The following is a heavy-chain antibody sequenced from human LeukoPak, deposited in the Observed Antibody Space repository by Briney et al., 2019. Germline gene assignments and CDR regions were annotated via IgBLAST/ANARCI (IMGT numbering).Heavy chain of an antibody. CDR2: ISGSGGST. D-gene: IGHD6-19*01. V-gene: IGHV3-23*01. CDR3: AKRAPTAGYSSGWSDY. Sequence: PGGSLRLSCAASGFTFSSYAMSWVRQAPGKGLEWVTAISGSGGSTYYADSVKGRFTISRDNSKNTLYLQMNSLRAEDTAVYYCAKRAPTAGYSSGWSDYWGQGTLVTVSS. CDR1: GFTFSSYA. J-gene: IGHJ4*02.